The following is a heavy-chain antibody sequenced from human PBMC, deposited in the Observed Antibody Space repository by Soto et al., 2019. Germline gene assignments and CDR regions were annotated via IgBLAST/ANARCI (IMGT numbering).Heavy chain of an antibody. CDR3: ARGRSCSSTSYYTGDDYGMDV. Sequence: QVQLVQSGAEVKKPESSVKVSCKASGGTFSSYAISWVRQAPGQGLEWMGGIIPIFGTANYAQKFQGRVTMTADKSTSTAYMELSSLRSEDTAVYYCARGRSCSSTSYYTGDDYGMDVWGRGTTVTVSS. V-gene: IGHV1-69*06. J-gene: IGHJ6*04. D-gene: IGHD2-2*02. CDR2: IIPIFGTA. CDR1: GGTFSSYA.